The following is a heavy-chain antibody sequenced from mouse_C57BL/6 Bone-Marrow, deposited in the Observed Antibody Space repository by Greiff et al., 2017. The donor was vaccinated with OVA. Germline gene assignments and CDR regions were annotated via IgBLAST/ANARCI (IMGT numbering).Heavy chain of an antibody. CDR2: IYPGNSDT. D-gene: IGHD1-1*01. CDR1: GYTFTSYW. Sequence: EVQLQQSGTVLARPGASVKMSCKTPGYTFTSYWMHWVKQRPGQGLEWIGAIYPGNSDTSYNQKFKGKAKLTAVTSASTAYMELSSLTNEDSAVYYCTRGYYGSSLYFDYWGQGTTLTVSS. V-gene: IGHV1-5*01. CDR3: TRGYYGSSLYFDY. J-gene: IGHJ2*01.